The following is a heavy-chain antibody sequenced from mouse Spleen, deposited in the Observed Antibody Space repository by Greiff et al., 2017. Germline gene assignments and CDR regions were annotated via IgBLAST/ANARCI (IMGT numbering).Heavy chain of an antibody. CDR1: GFTFSSYT. J-gene: IGHJ3*01. CDR2: ISSGGGNT. Sequence: EVKLVESGGGLVKPGGSLKLSCAASGFTFSSYTMSWVRQTPAKRLEWVATISSGGGNTYYPDSVKGRFTISRDNARNTLYLQMSSLRSEDTAMYYCARHQAAFAYWGQGTLVTVSA. CDR3: ARHQAAFAY. V-gene: IGHV5-9*04.